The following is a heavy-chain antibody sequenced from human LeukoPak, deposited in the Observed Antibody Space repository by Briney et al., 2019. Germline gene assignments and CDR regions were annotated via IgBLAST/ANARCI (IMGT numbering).Heavy chain of an antibody. CDR2: ISGSGGST. V-gene: IGHV3-23*01. CDR1: GFTFSSYT. D-gene: IGHD6-19*01. J-gene: IGHJ1*01. CDR3: AKQPLSQYSSGWYSEYFQH. Sequence: GGSLRLSCAASGFTFSSYTMSWVRQAPGKGLEWVSAISGSGGSTYYADSVKGRFTISRDNSKNTLYLQMNSLRAEDTAVYYCAKQPLSQYSSGWYSEYFQHWGQGTLVTVSS.